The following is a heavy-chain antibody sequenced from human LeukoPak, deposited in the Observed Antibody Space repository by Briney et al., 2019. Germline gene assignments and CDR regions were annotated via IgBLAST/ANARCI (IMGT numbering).Heavy chain of an antibody. J-gene: IGHJ6*03. D-gene: IGHD2-21*01. CDR1: GYTFTGYY. V-gene: IGHV1-18*04. CDR3: AIWVSMWQKHHYYIDV. Sequence: ASVKVSCKASGYTFTGYYMHWVRQAPGQGLEWMGWISAYNGSTNYAQKLQGRATMTTDTSTSTAYMELRSLRSDDTAVCYCAIWVSMWQKHHYYIDVWGKGTMVTLSS. CDR2: ISAYNGST.